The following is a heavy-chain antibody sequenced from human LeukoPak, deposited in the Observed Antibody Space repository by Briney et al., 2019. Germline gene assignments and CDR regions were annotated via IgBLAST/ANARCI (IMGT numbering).Heavy chain of an antibody. CDR1: GYPFTSYD. CDR2: MNPNSGNT. Sequence: ASVKVSFKASGYPFTSYDINWVRQATGQGLEWMGWMNPNSGNTGYSQKFQGRVTITRNTSISTAYMELSSLRSEDTAVYYCARVGSGYDFGYWGQGTLVTVSS. CDR3: ARVGSGYDFGY. D-gene: IGHD5-12*01. J-gene: IGHJ4*02. V-gene: IGHV1-8*03.